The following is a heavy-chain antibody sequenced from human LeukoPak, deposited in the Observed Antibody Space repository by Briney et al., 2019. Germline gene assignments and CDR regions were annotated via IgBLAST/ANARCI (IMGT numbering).Heavy chain of an antibody. V-gene: IGHV3-9*01. CDR2: ISWNSGSI. Sequence: GGSLRLSCAASGFTFSSYSMNWVRQAPGKGLEWVSGISWNSGSIGYADSVKGRFTISRDNAKNSLYLQMNSLRAEDTAVYYCAKDPYDFWSGYYGGYFDYWGQGTLVTVSS. D-gene: IGHD3-3*01. J-gene: IGHJ4*02. CDR3: AKDPYDFWSGYYGGYFDY. CDR1: GFTFSSYS.